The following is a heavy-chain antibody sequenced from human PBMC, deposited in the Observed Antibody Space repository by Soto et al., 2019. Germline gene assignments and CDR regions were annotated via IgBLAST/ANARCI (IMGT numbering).Heavy chain of an antibody. CDR1: GFTFSSYG. CDR2: ISYDGSNK. J-gene: IGHJ4*02. Sequence: QVQLVESGGGVVQPGRSLRLSCAASGFTFSSYGMHWVRQAPGKGLEWVAVISYDGSNKYYADSVKGRFTISRDNSKNTLYLQMNSLRAEDTAVYYCAKDPGSSEVAATNEVGDYWGQGTLVTVSS. V-gene: IGHV3-30*18. CDR3: AKDPGSSEVAATNEVGDY. D-gene: IGHD2-15*01.